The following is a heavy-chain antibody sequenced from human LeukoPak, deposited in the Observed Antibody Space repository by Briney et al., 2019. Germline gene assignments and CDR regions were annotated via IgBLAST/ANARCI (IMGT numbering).Heavy chain of an antibody. D-gene: IGHD3-16*02. CDR3: AKDRDVWGSYRPFDY. CDR1: GFIFSSYT. CDR2: ISSSSNYI. Sequence: GGSLRLSCAASGFIFSSYTMNWVRQAPGEGLEWVSSISSSSNYIYYADSVKGRFTISRDNAKNSLYLQMNSLRAEGTAVYYCAKDRDVWGSYRPFDYWGQGTLVTVSS. J-gene: IGHJ4*02. V-gene: IGHV3-21*01.